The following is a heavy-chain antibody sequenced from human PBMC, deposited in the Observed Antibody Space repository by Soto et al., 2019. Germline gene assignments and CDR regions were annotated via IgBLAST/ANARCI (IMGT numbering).Heavy chain of an antibody. CDR3: ARGYVDTAMVPDY. J-gene: IGHJ4*02. D-gene: IGHD5-18*01. CDR2: IYYSGST. CDR1: GGSISSGDYY. V-gene: IGHV4-30-4*01. Sequence: PSETLSLTCTVSGGSISSGDYYCSWIRQPPGKGLEWIGYIYYSGSTYYNPSLKSRVTISVDTSKNQFSLKLSSVTAADTAVYYCARGYVDTAMVPDYWGQGTLVTVSS.